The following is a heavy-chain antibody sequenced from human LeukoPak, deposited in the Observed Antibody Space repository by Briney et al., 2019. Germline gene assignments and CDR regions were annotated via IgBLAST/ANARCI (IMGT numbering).Heavy chain of an antibody. CDR2: ISSSGDST. J-gene: IGHJ4*02. Sequence: GGSLRLSCAASGFTFKTFEMDWVRQAPGKGLEWVSGISSSGDSTYYADSVKGRFTISRDNSKKTLYLQTNSLRAEDTAVYYCARGRYCSSTSCYIDYWGQGTLVTVSS. D-gene: IGHD2-2*02. CDR1: GFTFKTFE. V-gene: IGHV3-23*01. CDR3: ARGRYCSSTSCYIDY.